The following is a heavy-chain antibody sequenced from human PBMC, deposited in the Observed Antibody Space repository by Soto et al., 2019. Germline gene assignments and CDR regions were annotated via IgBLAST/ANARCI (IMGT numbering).Heavy chain of an antibody. CDR2: ISAYNGNT. CDR3: ARDPPPPDY. J-gene: IGHJ4*02. CDR1: GYTFASYA. V-gene: IGHV1-18*01. Sequence: QVQLVQSGAEVKKPGASVKVSCKASGYTFASYAISWMRQAPGQGLEWMGWISAYNGNTNYAQKLQVRVTMTTDTSTRTAYMELRSLSADDTAGYYCARDPPPPDYWGQGNRVTVSS.